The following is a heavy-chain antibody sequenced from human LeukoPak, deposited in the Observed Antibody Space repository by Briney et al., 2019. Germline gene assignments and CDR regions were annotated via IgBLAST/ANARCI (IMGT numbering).Heavy chain of an antibody. J-gene: IGHJ5*02. D-gene: IGHD3-22*01. CDR3: ARRDESSGYYYWFDP. V-gene: IGHV4-59*08. Sequence: SETLSLTCTVSGGSISNYYWTWIRQPPGKGLEWIGYISYSGSTNYNPSLKSRVTISVDTSKNQFSLKLTSVTAADTAVYYCARRDESSGYYYWFDPWGQGTLVTVSS. CDR2: ISYSGST. CDR1: GGSISNYY.